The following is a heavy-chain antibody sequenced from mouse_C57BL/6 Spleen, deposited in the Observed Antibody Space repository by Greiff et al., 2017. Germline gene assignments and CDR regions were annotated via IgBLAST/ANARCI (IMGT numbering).Heavy chain of an antibody. CDR3: ARWAHYYGSSSFDY. CDR1: GYTFTSYW. D-gene: IGHD1-1*01. CDR2: IYPGSGST. V-gene: IGHV1-55*01. Sequence: QVQLQQPGAELVKPGASVKMSCKASGYTFTSYWITWVKQRPGQGLEWIGDIYPGSGSTNYNEKFKSKATLTVDTSSSTAYMQLSSLTSEDSAVYYCARWAHYYGSSSFDYWGQGTTLTVSS. J-gene: IGHJ2*01.